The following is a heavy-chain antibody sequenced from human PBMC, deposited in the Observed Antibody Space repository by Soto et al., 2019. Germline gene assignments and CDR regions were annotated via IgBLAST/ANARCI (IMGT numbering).Heavy chain of an antibody. Sequence: NPSETLSLTCAVYGGSVNGYYWNWIRQPPGKGLEWIGEINHTGGTHYNQSLKSRVTMSVDTSKNQFSLRLSSVTAADTAIYYCATRITVFGWLIPPFDPWGKGTQGTFSS. D-gene: IGHD3-3*01. CDR1: GGSVNGYY. CDR2: INHTGGT. CDR3: ATRITVFGWLIPPFDP. V-gene: IGHV4-34*01. J-gene: IGHJ5*02.